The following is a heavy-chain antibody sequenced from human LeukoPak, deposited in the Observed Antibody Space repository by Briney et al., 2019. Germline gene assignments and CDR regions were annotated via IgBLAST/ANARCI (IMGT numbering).Heavy chain of an antibody. J-gene: IGHJ5*01. CDR3: FTGRHYYYDS. D-gene: IGHD3-22*01. V-gene: IGHV3-30*01. CDR2: ITHDGGSQ. Sequence: GTSLRLSCAASGLTFSTYPIHWVRQAPDEGLEWVAVITHDGGSQYYADSVKGRFTISRDNFKNTVFLHMNSLRPEDTAVYYCFTGRHYYYDSWGQGTLVIVSS. CDR1: GLTFSTYP.